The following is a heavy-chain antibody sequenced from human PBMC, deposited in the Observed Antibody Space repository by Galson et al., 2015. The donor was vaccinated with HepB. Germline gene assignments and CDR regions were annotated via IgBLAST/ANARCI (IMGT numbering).Heavy chain of an antibody. CDR1: GFTFTNAW. CDR3: TTEGEHSSSSDY. Sequence: SLRLSCAASGFTFTNAWMNWVRQAPGKGLEWVGRIKSEIDGGTTDYAAPVKGRFTISRDDSKNTLYLQMNSLKTEDTAVYYCTTEGEHSSSSDYWGQGTLVTVSS. J-gene: IGHJ4*02. V-gene: IGHV3-15*07. CDR2: IKSEIDGGTT. D-gene: IGHD6-6*01.